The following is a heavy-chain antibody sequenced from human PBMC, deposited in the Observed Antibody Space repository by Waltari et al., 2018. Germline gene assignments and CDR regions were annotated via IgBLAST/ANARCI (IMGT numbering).Heavy chain of an antibody. CDR1: GFTFSSYW. J-gene: IGHJ4*02. Sequence: DVQLVESGGGLVQSGGSMSLPCAASGFTFSSYWINWVRQAPGKGLVWVSRINSDGSSTSYADSVKGRFTISRDNAKNTLYLQMNSLRAEDTAVYYCARGGGSYGGYWGQGTLVTVSS. CDR2: INSDGSST. V-gene: IGHV3-74*01. CDR3: ARGGGSYGGY. D-gene: IGHD1-26*01.